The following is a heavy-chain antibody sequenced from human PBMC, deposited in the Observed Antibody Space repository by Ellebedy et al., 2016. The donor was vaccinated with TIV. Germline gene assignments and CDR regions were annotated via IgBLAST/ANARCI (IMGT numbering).Heavy chain of an antibody. J-gene: IGHJ4*02. CDR1: GGSIRSYY. CDR3: ASAPNQDFYDY. CDR2: SYNTGRT. V-gene: IGHV4-59*01. Sequence: MPSETLSLTCSVSGGSIRSYYWSWIRQPPGKGLQWIGFSYNTGRTNYNPSLKSRVTISVDTSKNQVSLRLSSVTAADTAVYYCASAPNQDFYDYWGQGTLVTVSS.